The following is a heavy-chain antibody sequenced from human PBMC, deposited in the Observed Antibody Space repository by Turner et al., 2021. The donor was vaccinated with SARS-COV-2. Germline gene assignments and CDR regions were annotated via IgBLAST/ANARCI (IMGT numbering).Heavy chain of an antibody. CDR1: GLTFSSYG. V-gene: IGHV3-33*01. Sequence: QVQLVESGGGVVQPGRSLRLSCAASGLTFSSYGMHWVRQAPGKGLEWVAIIWYDGSNKYYADSVKGRFTISRDNSKNTLYLQMNSLRAEDTAVYYCARNRVDCGGDCYSFDYWGQGTLVTVSS. J-gene: IGHJ4*02. CDR2: IWYDGSNK. D-gene: IGHD2-21*01. CDR3: ARNRVDCGGDCYSFDY.